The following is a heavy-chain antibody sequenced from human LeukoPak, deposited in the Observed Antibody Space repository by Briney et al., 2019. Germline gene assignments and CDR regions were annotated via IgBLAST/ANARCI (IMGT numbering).Heavy chain of an antibody. CDR1: GFTFSSYW. J-gene: IGHJ6*03. Sequence: GGSLRLSCAASGFTFSSYWMHWVRQAPGKGLVWVSRINSDGRTTNYADSVKGRFTISRDNAKNSLYLQMNSLRAEDMALYYCGKEGPPAAGGYMDVWGKGTTVTVSS. D-gene: IGHD2-2*01. V-gene: IGHV3-74*01. CDR3: GKEGPPAAGGYMDV. CDR2: INSDGRTT.